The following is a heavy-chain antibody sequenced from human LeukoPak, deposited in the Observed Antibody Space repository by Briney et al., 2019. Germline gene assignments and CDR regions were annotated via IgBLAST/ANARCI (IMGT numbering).Heavy chain of an antibody. CDR3: ARDPEESNPLDY. CDR1: GYTFTTYG. CDR2: MRAKSGVT. Sequence: GASVKVSCKASGYTFTTYGISWVRQAPGQGLEWMGWMRAKSGVTKYAQKFQGRVTMTRDTSINTAYMELSGLGSDDTAVYYCARDPEESNPLDYWGQGTLITVSS. V-gene: IGHV1-2*02. J-gene: IGHJ4*02.